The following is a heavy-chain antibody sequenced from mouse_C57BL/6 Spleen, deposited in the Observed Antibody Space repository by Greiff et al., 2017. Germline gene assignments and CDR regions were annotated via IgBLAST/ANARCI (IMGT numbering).Heavy chain of an antibody. V-gene: IGHV1-82*01. J-gene: IGHJ1*03. Sequence: VQLQQSGPELVKPGASVKISCKASGYAFSSSWMNWVKQRPGKGLEWIGRINPSDSATNYNQKFKGKATLTVDKSSSTAYMQLSSLTSEDSAVYYCAIPQLDWDFDVWGTGTTVTVSS. CDR3: AIPQLDWDFDV. CDR1: GYAFSSSW. CDR2: INPSDSAT. D-gene: IGHD3-1*01.